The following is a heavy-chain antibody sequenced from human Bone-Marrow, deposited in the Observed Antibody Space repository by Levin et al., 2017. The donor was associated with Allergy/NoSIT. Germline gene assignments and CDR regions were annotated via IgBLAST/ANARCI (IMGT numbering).Heavy chain of an antibody. V-gene: IGHV1-2*02. Sequence: ASVKVSCKASGYTFTGYYLHWVRQAPGQGLEWMAWINPDNGGTNYAQKFQGRVTMTRDTSISTAYMELNRLRSDDTAVYYCAGRIGGYYYDSTGYYNHWGQGTLVTVSS. J-gene: IGHJ4*02. CDR1: GYTFTGYY. D-gene: IGHD3-22*01. CDR2: INPDNGGT. CDR3: AGRIGGYYYDSTGYYNH.